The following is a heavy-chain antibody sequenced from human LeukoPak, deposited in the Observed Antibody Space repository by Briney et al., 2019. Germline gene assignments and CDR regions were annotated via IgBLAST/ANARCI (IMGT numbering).Heavy chain of an antibody. V-gene: IGHV3-30-3*01. CDR1: GFIFSSYA. Sequence: GGSLRLSCAASGFIFSSYAMHWVRQAPGKGLEWVAVISYDGSNKYYADSVKGRFTISRDNSKNTLYLQMNSLRAEDTALYHCARDYIGYCSGGSCYSDYWGQGTPVTVSS. D-gene: IGHD2-15*01. CDR2: ISYDGSNK. CDR3: ARDYIGYCSGGSCYSDY. J-gene: IGHJ4*02.